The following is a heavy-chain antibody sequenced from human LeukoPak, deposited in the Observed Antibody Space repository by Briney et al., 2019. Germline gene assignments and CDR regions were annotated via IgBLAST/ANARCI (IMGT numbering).Heavy chain of an antibody. CDR2: IGTAGDT. D-gene: IGHD3-10*01. CDR3: ARGHFYGSTHAFDI. V-gene: IGHV3-13*01. J-gene: IGHJ3*02. CDR1: GFTFSSYD. Sequence: GGSLRLSCAASGFTFSSYDMHWDRQATGKGLEWVSAIGTAGDTYYPGSVKGRFTISRENAKNSLYLQMNSLRAGDTAVYYCARGHFYGSTHAFDIWGQGTMVTVSS.